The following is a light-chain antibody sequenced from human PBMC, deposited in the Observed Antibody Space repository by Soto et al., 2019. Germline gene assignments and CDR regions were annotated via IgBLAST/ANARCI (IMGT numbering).Light chain of an antibody. Sequence: QSVLTQPPSASATPGQRVTISCSGSSSNIGSDFVFWYQQLPGTAPNLLIYRNNQRPSGVPDRFSGSESGTSASLAISGLRSEDEADYYCAAWDHSLSGWMIGGGTKLTVL. CDR3: AAWDHSLSGWM. J-gene: IGLJ3*02. CDR2: RNN. V-gene: IGLV1-47*01. CDR1: SSNIGSDF.